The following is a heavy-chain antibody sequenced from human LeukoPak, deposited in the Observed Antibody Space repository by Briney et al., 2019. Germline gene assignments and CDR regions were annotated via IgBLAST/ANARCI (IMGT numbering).Heavy chain of an antibody. V-gene: IGHV3-7*01. J-gene: IGHJ3*02. CDR3: ARAITIFGVVIDGFDI. CDR2: IKPDGSEK. D-gene: IGHD3-3*01. Sequence: GGSLRLSCTTSGMTFSTYWMSWVRQAPGKGLEWVAHIKPDGSEKYYLDSVRGRFTISRDNAKNSLYLQMNSLRAEDTAVYYCARAITIFGVVIDGFDIWGQGTMVTVSS. CDR1: GMTFSTYW.